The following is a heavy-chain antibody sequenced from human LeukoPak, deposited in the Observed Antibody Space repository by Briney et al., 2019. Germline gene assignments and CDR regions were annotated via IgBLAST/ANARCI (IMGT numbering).Heavy chain of an antibody. CDR1: RFTFSSYG. V-gene: IGHV3-33*01. CDR3: ARVGVVGDGYNLDY. CDR2: IWYDGSNK. D-gene: IGHD5-24*01. Sequence: GGSLRLSCAASRFTFSSYGMHWVRQAPGKGLEWVAVIWYDGSNKYYADSVKGRFTISRDNSKNTLYLQMNSLRAEDTAVYYCARVGVVGDGYNLDYWGQGTLVTVSS. J-gene: IGHJ4*02.